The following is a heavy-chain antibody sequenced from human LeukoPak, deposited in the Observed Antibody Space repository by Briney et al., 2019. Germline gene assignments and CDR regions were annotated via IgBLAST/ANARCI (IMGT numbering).Heavy chain of an antibody. CDR1: GFTFSSYS. CDR2: IWYDGSDR. CDR3: AKVKAQRLRHLYFDY. Sequence: GGSLRLSCAASGFTFSSYSMHWVRQAPGKGLEWVAVIWYDGSDRYYADSVKGRFTISRDNSKNTLYLQMNSLRAEDTAVYYYAKVKAQRLRHLYFDYWGQGTLVTVSS. J-gene: IGHJ4*02. D-gene: IGHD5-12*01. V-gene: IGHV3-33*06.